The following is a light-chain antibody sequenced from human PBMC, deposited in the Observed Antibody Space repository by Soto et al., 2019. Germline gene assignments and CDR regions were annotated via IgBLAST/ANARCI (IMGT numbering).Light chain of an antibody. CDR3: QSYDSSLSVF. V-gene: IGLV1-40*01. Sequence: QSALTQPPSVSGAPGQRVTISCTVSSSNIGAGYDVHWYQQLPGTAPKLLIYGNSNRPSGVPDRFSGSKSGTSASLAITGLQAEDEADYYCQSYDSSLSVFFGTGTKVTVL. CDR1: SSNIGAGYD. CDR2: GNS. J-gene: IGLJ1*01.